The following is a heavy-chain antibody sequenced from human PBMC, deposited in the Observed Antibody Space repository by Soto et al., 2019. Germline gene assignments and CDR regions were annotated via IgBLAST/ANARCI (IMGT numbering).Heavy chain of an antibody. CDR1: GGTFSSYT. CDR3: ARAYCGGDCYAVFYYYGMDV. Sequence: QVQLMQSGAAVKKPGSSVKVSCKASGGTFSSYTISWVRQAPGQGLEWMGRIIPILGIANYAQKFQGRVTITADKSTSRAYMELSRLRSGDTGVYYCARAYCGGDCYAVFYYYGMDVWGQGTTVTVSS. CDR2: IIPILGIA. J-gene: IGHJ6*02. D-gene: IGHD2-21*02. V-gene: IGHV1-69*02.